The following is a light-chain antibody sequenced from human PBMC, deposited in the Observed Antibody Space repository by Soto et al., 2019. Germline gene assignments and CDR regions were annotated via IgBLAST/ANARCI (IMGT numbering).Light chain of an antibody. CDR3: QQYYSYPRT. CDR2: AAS. CDR1: QGISSY. J-gene: IGKJ1*01. V-gene: IGKV1-8*01. Sequence: AIRMTQSPSSLSASTGDRVTITCRASQGISSYLAWYQQKPGKAPKLLIYAASTLQSGVPSRFSGSGSGTDFTLTISCLQSEDFATDYCQQYYSYPRTFGQGTQVEIK.